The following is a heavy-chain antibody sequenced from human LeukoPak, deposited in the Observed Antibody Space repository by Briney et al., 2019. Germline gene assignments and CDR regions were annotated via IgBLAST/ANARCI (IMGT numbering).Heavy chain of an antibody. V-gene: IGHV4-30-4*01. J-gene: IGHJ3*01. CDR3: ARDRKYHDFWSGYSDV. Sequence: SQTLSLTCTVSGVSISSANYYWSWVRQPPGKGLEWLGYTYCSGSTYYNPSLKSRVTISSDMSKNQFSLKLSSVTAADTAVYYCARDRKYHDFWSGYSDVWGQGTAVTVSS. CDR2: TYCSGST. CDR1: GVSISSANYY. D-gene: IGHD3-3*01.